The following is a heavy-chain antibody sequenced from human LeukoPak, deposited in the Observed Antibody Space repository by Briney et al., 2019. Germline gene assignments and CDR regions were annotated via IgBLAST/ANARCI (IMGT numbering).Heavy chain of an antibody. Sequence: SETLSLTCNVSGGSISNYHWSWVRQPPGKGLEWIGDIYYTGITNYNLSLKSRVTISIDASKNQFSLKLSSVTAADTAMYYCAKRSAYSYGYNSWGQGTLVTVSS. CDR1: GGSISNYH. J-gene: IGHJ4*02. V-gene: IGHV4-59*08. D-gene: IGHD5-18*01. CDR2: IYYTGIT. CDR3: AKRSAYSYGYNS.